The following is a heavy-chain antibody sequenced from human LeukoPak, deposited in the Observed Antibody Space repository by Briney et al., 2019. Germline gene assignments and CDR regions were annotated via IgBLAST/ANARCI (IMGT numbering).Heavy chain of an antibody. V-gene: IGHV3-74*01. D-gene: IGHD1-14*01. CDR2: INADGSTT. Sequence: GGSLRLSCAASGFTFGNSWVHWVRKAPGKGLVWVSLINADGSTTTYADSVKGRFTISRDNARNTLSLQMNSLTIEDTAVYYCVVVVEPPDSDGFDVWGQGTMITVSS. CDR3: VVVVEPPDSDGFDV. J-gene: IGHJ3*01. CDR1: GFTFGNSW.